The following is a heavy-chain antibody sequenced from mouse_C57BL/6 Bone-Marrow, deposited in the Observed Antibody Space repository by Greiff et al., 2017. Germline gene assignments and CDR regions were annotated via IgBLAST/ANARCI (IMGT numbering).Heavy chain of an antibody. CDR3: ARYGVTNTYFDY. D-gene: IGHD2-3*01. Sequence: VQLQQPGAELVKPGASVKLSCKASGYTFTSYWMQWVKQRPGQGLEWIGEIDPSDSYTNYNQKFKGKATLNVDTSSSTAYMQLSSLTSEDSAVYYCARYGVTNTYFDYWGQGTTLTVSS. V-gene: IGHV1-50*01. J-gene: IGHJ2*01. CDR2: IDPSDSYT. CDR1: GYTFTSYW.